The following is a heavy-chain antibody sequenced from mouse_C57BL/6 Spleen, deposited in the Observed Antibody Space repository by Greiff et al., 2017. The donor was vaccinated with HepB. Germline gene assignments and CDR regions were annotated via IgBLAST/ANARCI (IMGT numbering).Heavy chain of an antibody. J-gene: IGHJ4*01. CDR3: AITTVVATRSYYAMDY. Sequence: QVQLQQPGAELVRPGSSVKLSCKASGYTFTSYWMHWVKQRPIQGLEWIGNIDPSDSETHYNQKFKDKATLTVDKSSSTAYMQLSSLTSEDSAVYYCAITTVVATRSYYAMDYWGQGTSVTVSS. CDR2: IDPSDSET. CDR1: GYTFTSYW. V-gene: IGHV1-52*01. D-gene: IGHD1-1*01.